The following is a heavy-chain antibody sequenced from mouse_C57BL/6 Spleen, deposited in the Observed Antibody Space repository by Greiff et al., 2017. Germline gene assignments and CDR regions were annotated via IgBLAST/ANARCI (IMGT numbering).Heavy chain of an antibody. CDR3: VRQVYAMDY. Sequence: EVKVVESGGGLVQPKGSLKLSCAASGFSFNTYAMNWVRQAPGKGLEWVARIRSKSNNYATYYADSVKDRFTISRDDSESMLYLQMNNLKTEDTAMYYCVRQVYAMDYWGQGTSVTVSS. CDR1: GFSFNTYA. J-gene: IGHJ4*01. CDR2: IRSKSNNYAT. V-gene: IGHV10-1*01.